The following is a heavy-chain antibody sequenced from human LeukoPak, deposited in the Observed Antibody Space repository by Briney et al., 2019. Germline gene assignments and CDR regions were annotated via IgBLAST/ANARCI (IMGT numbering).Heavy chain of an antibody. CDR2: IYYSGST. CDR1: GGSISSGDYY. J-gene: IGHJ5*02. CDR3: ARLGYSYGYKEAFVGFDP. D-gene: IGHD5-18*01. Sequence: SETLSLTCTVSGGSISSGDYYWSWIRQPPGKGLEWIGYIYYSGSTYYNPSLKSRVTISVDTSKNQFSLKLSSVTAADTAVYYCARLGYSYGYKEAFVGFDPWGQGTLVTVSS. V-gene: IGHV4-30-4*08.